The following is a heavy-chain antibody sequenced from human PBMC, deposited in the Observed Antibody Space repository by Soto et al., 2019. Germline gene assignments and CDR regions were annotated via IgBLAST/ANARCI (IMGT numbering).Heavy chain of an antibody. CDR1: GYTFTAYY. V-gene: IGHV1-2*04. Sequence: QVQLVQSGAEVEKPGASVKVSCKASGYTFTAYYIHWVRQARGQGLEWLGWINPNSGGTYYSQKFQAWITLTRDTSISTAYMELTRLRSDDTADYYCARANSIRPYYYNMDVWGKGTTVTVSS. CDR3: ARANSIRPYYYNMDV. CDR2: INPNSGGT. D-gene: IGHD2-21*01. J-gene: IGHJ6*03.